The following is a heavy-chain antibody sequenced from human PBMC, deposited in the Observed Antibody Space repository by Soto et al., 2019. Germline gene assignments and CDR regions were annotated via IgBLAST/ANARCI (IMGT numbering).Heavy chain of an antibody. J-gene: IGHJ5*01. CDR2: ISYDGGKK. CDR1: GITLSSFV. V-gene: IGHV3-30*18. Sequence: ESGGGVVQPGKSLTLSCEASGITLSSFVLHWVRQAPGKGLEWVALISYDGGKKYYADSVKGRFTISRDNSKNTLYLQMNSLRAEDTAMYHCTKAATLTSIWFDSWGQGTLVTVSS. CDR3: TKAATLTSIWFDS.